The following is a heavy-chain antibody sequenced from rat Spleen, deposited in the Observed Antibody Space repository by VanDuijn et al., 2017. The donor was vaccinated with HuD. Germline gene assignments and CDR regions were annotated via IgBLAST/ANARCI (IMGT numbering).Heavy chain of an antibody. J-gene: IGHJ4*01. CDR3: TAASGHNSGYVMDA. Sequence: VQLVESGGGLVQPKESLKISCAASGFTFSNAAMYWVRQAPGKGLEWVARIRTKPNNYATYYADSVKGRFTISRDDSKSMVYLQMDNLKTEDTAMYYCTAASGHNSGYVMDAWGQGASVTVSS. D-gene: IGHD4-3*01. CDR2: IRTKPNNYAT. CDR1: GFTFSNAA. V-gene: IGHV10-5*01.